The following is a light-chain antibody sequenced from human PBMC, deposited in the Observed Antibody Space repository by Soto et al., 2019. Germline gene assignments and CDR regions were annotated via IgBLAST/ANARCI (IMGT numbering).Light chain of an antibody. CDR2: VVN. CDR1: SSDIGGYDY. Sequence: QSALTQPASVSGSPVQSITLSCTGTSSDIGGYDYVSWYQRHPGKAPKLIIYVVNNRPSGVSNRFSGSKSGNTASLTISGLQAEDEADYYCTSYASGSSHVVFGGGSKLTGL. J-gene: IGLJ2*01. V-gene: IGLV2-14*01. CDR3: TSYASGSSHVV.